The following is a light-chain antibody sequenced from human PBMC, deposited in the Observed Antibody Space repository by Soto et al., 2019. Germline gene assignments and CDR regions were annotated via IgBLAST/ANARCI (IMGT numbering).Light chain of an antibody. V-gene: IGKV3-15*01. Sequence: IRLSHSASAVSVNKEERVTLSCRASQSVNINLAWYQQKPGQAPILLIYDASSMASDMSSTFSGRGSGTEFTQFIRTVRTLEFADFYSQQYHHWLTVWTSGQGGKADIK. CDR2: DAS. CDR1: QSVNIN. CDR3: QQYHHWLTVWT. J-gene: IGKJ1*01.